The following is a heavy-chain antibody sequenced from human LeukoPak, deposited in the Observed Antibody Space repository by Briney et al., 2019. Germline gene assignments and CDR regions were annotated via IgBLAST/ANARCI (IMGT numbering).Heavy chain of an antibody. CDR2: ISSSGSDK. CDR3: ARDLGRSGYYTIDAFDV. V-gene: IGHV3-21*01. D-gene: IGHD3-22*01. CDR1: GFIFNTYG. J-gene: IGHJ3*01. Sequence: GGSLRLSCAASGFIFNTYGMNWVRQAPGKGLEWVSSISSSGSDKYYADSAKGRFTISRDNAKNSLYLQMSSLRAEDTAVYYCARDLGRSGYYTIDAFDVWGLGTVVTVSS.